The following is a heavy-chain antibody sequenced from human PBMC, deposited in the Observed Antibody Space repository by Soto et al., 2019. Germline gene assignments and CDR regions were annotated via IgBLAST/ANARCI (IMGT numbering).Heavy chain of an antibody. Sequence: TETLSLTCTVSGGSISSYYWSWIRQPPGKGLEWIGYIYYSGSTNYNPSLKSRVTISVDTSKNQFSLKLSSVTAADTAVYYCARRYGDCFDYWGQGTLVTVSS. J-gene: IGHJ4*02. D-gene: IGHD4-17*01. CDR2: IYYSGST. CDR1: GGSISSYY. V-gene: IGHV4-59*08. CDR3: ARRYGDCFDY.